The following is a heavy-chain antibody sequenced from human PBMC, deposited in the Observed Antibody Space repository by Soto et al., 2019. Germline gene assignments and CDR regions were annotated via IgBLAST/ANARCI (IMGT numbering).Heavy chain of an antibody. J-gene: IGHJ5*02. CDR3: AKGGDWFGP. CDR2: IFYSGTT. V-gene: IGHV4-30-4*01. CDR1: GGPISSGDDY. Sequence: SETLSLTCTVSGGPISSGDDYWNWIRQPPGKGLEWIGYIFYSGTTSYNPSLKSRITISVDTSKNQFSLKLSSVTAADTAVYYCAKGGDWFGPWGQGTLVTVSS.